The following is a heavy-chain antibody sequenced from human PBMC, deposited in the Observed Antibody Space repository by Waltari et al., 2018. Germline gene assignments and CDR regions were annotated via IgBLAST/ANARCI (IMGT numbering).Heavy chain of an antibody. CDR3: ARVGHYYGSGSYYLYYYYGMDV. J-gene: IGHJ6*02. CDR2: SIPIFGTA. D-gene: IGHD3-10*01. CDR1: GGTFSSYA. Sequence: QVQLVQSGAEVKKPGSSVKVSCKASGGTFSSYAISWVRQATGQGLEWMGGSIPIFGTANYAQKFQGRVTITADESTSTAYMELSSLRSEDTAVYYCARVGHYYGSGSYYLYYYYGMDVWGQGTTVTVSS. V-gene: IGHV1-69*13.